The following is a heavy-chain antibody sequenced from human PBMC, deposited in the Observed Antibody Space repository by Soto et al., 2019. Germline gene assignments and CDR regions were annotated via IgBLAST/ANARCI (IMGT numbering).Heavy chain of an antibody. D-gene: IGHD2-2*01. CDR3: ARGTVVVPAAMLNGYYYYYMDV. Sequence: SETLSLTCAVYGGSFSGYYWSWIRQPPGKGLEWIGEINHSGSTNYNPSLKSRVTISVDTSKNQFSLKLSSVTAADTAVYYCARGTVVVPAAMLNGYYYYYMDVWGKGTTVTVSS. J-gene: IGHJ6*03. V-gene: IGHV4-34*01. CDR1: GGSFSGYY. CDR2: INHSGST.